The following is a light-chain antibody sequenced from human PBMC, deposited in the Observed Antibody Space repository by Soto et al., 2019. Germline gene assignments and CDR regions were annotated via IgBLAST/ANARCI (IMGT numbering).Light chain of an antibody. CDR1: QSVSSIY. Sequence: EIVLTQSPATLSLSPGERATLSCRASQSVSSIYLAWYQQKPGQAPRLLISGASHRATGIPDRFSGSGSGTNFTLTISRLEPQDFAVYYCQQYGSSGTFGQGTQVDIK. CDR3: QQYGSSGT. V-gene: IGKV3-20*01. J-gene: IGKJ1*01. CDR2: GAS.